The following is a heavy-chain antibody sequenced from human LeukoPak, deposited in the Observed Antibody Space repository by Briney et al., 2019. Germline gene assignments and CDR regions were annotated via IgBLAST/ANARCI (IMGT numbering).Heavy chain of an antibody. D-gene: IGHD3-3*01. CDR2: IKQDGREK. CDR3: ARAEWSNWYFDL. J-gene: IGHJ2*01. V-gene: IGHV3-7*03. CDR1: GFTFRTNW. Sequence: GGSLRLSCAASGFTFRTNWMNWARPPPGKGLGWVANIKQDGREKYYVDSVKGRFTLSRDSAKHSLYLQMDSLRAEATAVYYCARAEWSNWYFDLWGRGTLVIVSS.